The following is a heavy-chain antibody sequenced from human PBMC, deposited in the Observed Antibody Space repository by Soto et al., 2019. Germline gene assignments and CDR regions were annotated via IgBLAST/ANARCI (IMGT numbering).Heavy chain of an antibody. V-gene: IGHV4-38-2*02. D-gene: IGHD6-19*01. CDR2: IYHGGTT. CDR1: GSAISRGSY. Sequence: PSETLSLTCTVSGSAISRGSYWAWFRQPHGKGPEWIASIYHGGTTFYNPSLKSRITISVDTSNNQFSLKLTSVTAADTAVYYCARVHVMGVAGRTFDYVGHRTLVTVSS. CDR3: ARVHVMGVAGRTFDY. J-gene: IGHJ4*01.